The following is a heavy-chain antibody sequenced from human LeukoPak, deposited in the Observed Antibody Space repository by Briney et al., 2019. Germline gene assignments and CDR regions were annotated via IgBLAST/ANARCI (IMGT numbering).Heavy chain of an antibody. Sequence: ASVKVSCKASGYTFTSYAMNWVRQAPGQRLEWMGCINAGNGNTKFSQQFQDRVTITRDTFENTVYMELTSLRSEDMAVYYCARALPTVTVFDFWGQGTLVTVSS. D-gene: IGHD4-11*01. CDR2: INAGNGNT. J-gene: IGHJ4*02. CDR3: ARALPTVTVFDF. CDR1: GYTFTSYA. V-gene: IGHV1-3*03.